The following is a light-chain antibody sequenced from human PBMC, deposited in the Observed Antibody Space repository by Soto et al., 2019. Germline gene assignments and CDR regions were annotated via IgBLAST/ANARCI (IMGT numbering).Light chain of an antibody. J-gene: IGKJ1*01. CDR3: LQHNNYPPT. CDR1: QGISRS. Sequence: DIQMTQSPSSVSASVGDRVTISCQASQGISRSLAWYQQKPGKAPKRLIYAASNLQSGVPSRFSGSGSGTDFTLTISSLQPEDFATYFCLQHNNYPPTFGQGTKVDIK. V-gene: IGKV1-17*03. CDR2: AAS.